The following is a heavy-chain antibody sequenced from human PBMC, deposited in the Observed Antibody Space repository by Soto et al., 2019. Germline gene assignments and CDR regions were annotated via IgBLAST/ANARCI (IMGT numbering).Heavy chain of an antibody. CDR2: ISGSGGST. J-gene: IGHJ2*01. V-gene: IGHV3-23*01. Sequence: KGMEWVSAISGSGGSTYYADSGKGRFTIARNNSKNTLYLQMNSLRAEATAVYYCFFFQAEDGIRDVRSVSAFLLNRSSDL. D-gene: IGHD3-10*02. CDR3: FFFQAEDGIRDVRSVSAFLLNRSSDL.